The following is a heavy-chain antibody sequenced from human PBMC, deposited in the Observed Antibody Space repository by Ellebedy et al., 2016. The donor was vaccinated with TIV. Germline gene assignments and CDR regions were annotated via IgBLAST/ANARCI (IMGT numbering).Heavy chain of an antibody. Sequence: GESLKISCAASGFTLSEYRMNWVRQAPGKGLEWVSYIPRDSDAMSYADSVKGRFTISRDNAKNSLYLQMNSLRDADTAVYYCVRDLHWAFDIWGQGTVVTVSS. CDR1: GFTLSEYR. J-gene: IGHJ3*02. CDR2: IPRDSDAM. V-gene: IGHV3-48*02. CDR3: VRDLHWAFDI. D-gene: IGHD1-1*01.